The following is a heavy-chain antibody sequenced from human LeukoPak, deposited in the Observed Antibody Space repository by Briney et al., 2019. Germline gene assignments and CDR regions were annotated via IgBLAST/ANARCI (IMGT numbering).Heavy chain of an antibody. D-gene: IGHD6-19*01. Sequence: GRSLRLSCADSGFTFSSHWMSWVRQAPGKGLEWVANIKQDGSEIYYLDSVKGRFTISRDNAKNSLYLQMNSLRVEDTAVYYCATIEAVRFHYWGQGTLVTVSS. CDR1: GFTFSSHW. CDR2: IKQDGSEI. CDR3: ATIEAVRFHY. V-gene: IGHV3-7*01. J-gene: IGHJ4*02.